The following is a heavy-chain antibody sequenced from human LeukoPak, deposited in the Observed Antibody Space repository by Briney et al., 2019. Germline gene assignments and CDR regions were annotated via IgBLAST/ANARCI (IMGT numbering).Heavy chain of an antibody. D-gene: IGHD3-22*01. CDR3: ARDRYDSSGYNFEGFDY. CDR1: GFTFSSYG. V-gene: IGHV3-30*03. Sequence: GGSLRLSCAASGFTFSSYGMHWVRQAPGKGLEWVAVISYDGSNKYYADSVKGRFTISRDNSKNTLYLQMNSLRAEDTAVYYCARDRYDSSGYNFEGFDYWGQGTLVTVSS. CDR2: ISYDGSNK. J-gene: IGHJ4*02.